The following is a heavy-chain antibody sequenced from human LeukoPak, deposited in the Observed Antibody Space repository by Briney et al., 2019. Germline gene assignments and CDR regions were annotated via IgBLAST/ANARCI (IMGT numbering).Heavy chain of an antibody. CDR2: INHSGST. CDR1: GGSFSGYY. CDR3: ARRPHYYGSGSYYNYYFDC. Sequence: SETLSLTCAVYGGSFSGYYWSWIRQPPGKGLEWIGEINHSGSTNYNPSLKSRVTISVDTSKNQFSLKLSSVTAADTAVYYCARRPHYYGSGSYYNYYFDCWGQGTLVTVSS. V-gene: IGHV4-34*01. J-gene: IGHJ4*02. D-gene: IGHD3-10*01.